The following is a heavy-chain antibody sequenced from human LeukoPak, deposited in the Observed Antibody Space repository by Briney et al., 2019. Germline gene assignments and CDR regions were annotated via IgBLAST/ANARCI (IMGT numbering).Heavy chain of an antibody. CDR1: GGSFSGYY. Sequence: PSETLSLTCAVYGGSFSGYYWSWIRQPPGKGLEWIGSIYYSGSTYYNPSLKSRVTISVDTSKNQFSLKLSSVTAADTAVYYCARSGSYYHYFDYWGQGTLVTVSS. D-gene: IGHD1-26*01. V-gene: IGHV4-34*01. CDR2: IYYSGST. CDR3: ARSGSYYHYFDY. J-gene: IGHJ4*02.